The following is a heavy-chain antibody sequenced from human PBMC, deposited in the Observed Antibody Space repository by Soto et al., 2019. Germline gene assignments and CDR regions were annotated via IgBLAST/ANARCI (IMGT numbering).Heavy chain of an antibody. J-gene: IGHJ6*02. Sequence: QVQLVQSGAEVKKPGSSVKVSCKASGGTFSSYAISWVRQAPGQGLEWMGGIIPIFGTANYAQKFQGRVTITADESTSTAYMELSSLRSEDTAVYYCAGVISSSWGAYYYYGMDVWGQGTTVTVSS. CDR3: AGVISSSWGAYYYYGMDV. CDR1: GGTFSSYA. D-gene: IGHD6-13*01. CDR2: IIPIFGTA. V-gene: IGHV1-69*01.